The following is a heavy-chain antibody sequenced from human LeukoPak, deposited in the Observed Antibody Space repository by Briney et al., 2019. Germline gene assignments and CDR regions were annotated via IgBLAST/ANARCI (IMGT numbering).Heavy chain of an antibody. CDR2: IIQDGSEK. D-gene: IGHD3-9*01. CDR1: GFTFSTYS. J-gene: IGHJ6*02. CDR3: TRDLMDYDVSTGLHHYYMDV. Sequence: PGGSLRLSCAASGFTFSTYSMSWVRQAPGKGLEWVAYIIQDGSEKYYVDSVKGRFTISRDNAKNTLYLQMNTLRVEDTAVYYCTRDLMDYDVSTGLHHYYMDVWGQGTTVTVSS. V-gene: IGHV3-7*01.